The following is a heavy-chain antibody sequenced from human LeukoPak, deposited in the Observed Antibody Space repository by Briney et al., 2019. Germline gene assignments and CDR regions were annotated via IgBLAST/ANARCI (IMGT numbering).Heavy chain of an antibody. D-gene: IGHD4-11*01. CDR2: IYHSGST. CDR1: GGSISSGGYS. V-gene: IGHV4-30-2*01. J-gene: IGHJ5*02. Sequence: PSETLSLTCAVSGGSISSGGYSWSWIRQPPGKGLEWIGYIYHSGSTYYNPSLKSRVTISVDRSKNQFSLKLSSVTAADTAVYYCARAGGNYNNWFDPWGQGTLVTVSS. CDR3: ARAGGNYNNWFDP.